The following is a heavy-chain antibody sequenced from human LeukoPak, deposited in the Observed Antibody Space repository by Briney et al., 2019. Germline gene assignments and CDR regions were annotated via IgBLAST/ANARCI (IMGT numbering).Heavy chain of an antibody. J-gene: IGHJ4*02. Sequence: SETLSLTCTVSGGSISSYYWSWIRQPPGKGLEWIGYIYYSGSTNYNPSLKSRVTISVDTSKNQFSLKLSSVTAADTAVYYCARSRTTVTTLPFDYWGQGTLVTVSS. CDR3: ARSRTTVTTLPFDY. CDR1: GGSISSYY. CDR2: IYYSGST. V-gene: IGHV4-59*01. D-gene: IGHD4-17*01.